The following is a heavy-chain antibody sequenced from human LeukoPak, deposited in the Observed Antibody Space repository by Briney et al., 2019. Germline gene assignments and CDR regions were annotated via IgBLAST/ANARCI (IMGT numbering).Heavy chain of an antibody. CDR1: GFTFSSCP. V-gene: IGHV3-30*04. CDR2: ISYDGVNK. CDR3: AKDGVAATSSWFSIFDN. Sequence: GGSLRLSCSASGFTFSSCPMHWVRQAPGKGLEWVAVISYDGVNKHYADSVRGRFTISRDNTKNTLYLQMDSLRVEDTAVYYCAKDGVAATSSWFSIFDNWGQGTLVTVSS. D-gene: IGHD6-13*01. J-gene: IGHJ4*02.